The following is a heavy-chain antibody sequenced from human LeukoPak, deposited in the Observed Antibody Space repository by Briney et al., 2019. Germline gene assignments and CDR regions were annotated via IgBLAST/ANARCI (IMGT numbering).Heavy chain of an antibody. CDR2: INPNSGDT. CDR1: GYTFTGYF. CDR3: ARDLSSTSNWELDY. D-gene: IGHD7-27*01. Sequence: ASVKVSCKAFGYTFTGYFIHWVRQAPGQGLEWMGRINPNSGDTNYEQTFQGRATMTRDTSISTVYMDLSRLTSDDTAVYYCARDLSSTSNWELDYWGQGTPVTVSS. J-gene: IGHJ4*02. V-gene: IGHV1-2*06.